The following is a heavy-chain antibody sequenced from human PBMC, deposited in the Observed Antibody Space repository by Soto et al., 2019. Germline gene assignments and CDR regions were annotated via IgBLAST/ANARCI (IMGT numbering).Heavy chain of an antibody. Sequence: GTSVKVSCKASEYTFTSYDINWVRQATGQGLEWMGWMNPNSGNTGYAQKFQGRVTMTRNTSISTAYMELSSLRSEDTAVYYCARQWLDDGAAFDIWGQGIMVTVSS. D-gene: IGHD6-19*01. CDR3: ARQWLDDGAAFDI. CDR1: EYTFTSYD. V-gene: IGHV1-8*01. J-gene: IGHJ3*02. CDR2: MNPNSGNT.